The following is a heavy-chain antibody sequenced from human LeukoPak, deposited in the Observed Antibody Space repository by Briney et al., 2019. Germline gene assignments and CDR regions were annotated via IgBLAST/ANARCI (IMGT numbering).Heavy chain of an antibody. V-gene: IGHV4-38-2*01. D-gene: IGHD3-3*01. CDR1: GYSISSGYY. Sequence: SQTLSLTCAVSGYSISSGYYWGCIRQPPGKGGEGIGSIYHSGSTYYNPSLKSRVTISVDTSKNQFSLKLSSVTAADTAVYYCARVVGYDFRRAFDIWGQGTMVTVSS. CDR3: ARVVGYDFRRAFDI. CDR2: IYHSGST. J-gene: IGHJ3*02.